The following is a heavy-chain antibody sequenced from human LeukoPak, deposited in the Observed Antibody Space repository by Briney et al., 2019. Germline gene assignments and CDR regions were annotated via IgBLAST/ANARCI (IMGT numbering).Heavy chain of an antibody. D-gene: IGHD6-13*01. V-gene: IGHV3-21*01. CDR2: ISSSSSYI. J-gene: IGHJ4*02. Sequence: GGSLRLSCAASGFTSSSYSMNWVRQAPGKGLEWVSSISSSSSYIYYADSVKGRFTISRDNAKNSLYLQMNSLRAEDTAVYYCARDLPIANKNFDYWGQGTLVTVSS. CDR3: ARDLPIANKNFDY. CDR1: GFTSSSYS.